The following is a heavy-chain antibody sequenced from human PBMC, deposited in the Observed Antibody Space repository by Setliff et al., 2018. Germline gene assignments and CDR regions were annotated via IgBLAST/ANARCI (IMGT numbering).Heavy chain of an antibody. D-gene: IGHD2-8*02. V-gene: IGHV4-39*07. CDR3: TVYNTGSSKDHY. J-gene: IGHJ4*02. CDR2: INHSGST. Sequence: PSETLSLTCTVSGGSISSSSYYWGWIRQPPGEGLECIGEINHSGSTNYNPSLKSRVTISVDTSKNQFSLKLSSVTAADTALYYCTVYNTGSSKDHYWGQGTPVTVSS. CDR1: GGSISSSSYY.